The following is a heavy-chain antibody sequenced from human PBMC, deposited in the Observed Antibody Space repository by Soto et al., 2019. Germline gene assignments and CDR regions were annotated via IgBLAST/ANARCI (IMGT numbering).Heavy chain of an antibody. J-gene: IGHJ6*02. V-gene: IGHV4-34*01. CDR2: INHSGST. Sequence: PSETLSLTCAVYGGSFIGYYCILIRQPPGKGLEWIVEINHSGSTNYNPSLKSRVTISVDTSKNQFSLKLSSVTAADTAVYYCARHYYYGMDVWGQGTTVTVSS. CDR3: ARHYYYGMDV. CDR1: GGSFIGYY.